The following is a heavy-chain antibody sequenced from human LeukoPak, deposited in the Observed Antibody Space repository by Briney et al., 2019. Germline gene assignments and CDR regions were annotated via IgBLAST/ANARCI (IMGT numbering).Heavy chain of an antibody. Sequence: GASVKVSCKASGYTFTGYYMHWVRQAPGQGLEWMGWINPNSGGTNYAQKFQGRVTMTRDTSISTAYMELSRLRSDDTAVYYCARDYLGSTAMVSDPYYYYYYMDVWGKGTTVTVSS. D-gene: IGHD5-18*01. CDR3: ARDYLGSTAMVSDPYYYYYYMDV. CDR2: INPNSGGT. CDR1: GYTFTGYY. J-gene: IGHJ6*03. V-gene: IGHV1-2*02.